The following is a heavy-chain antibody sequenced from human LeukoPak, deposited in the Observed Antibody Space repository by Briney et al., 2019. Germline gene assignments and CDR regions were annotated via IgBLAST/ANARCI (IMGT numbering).Heavy chain of an antibody. J-gene: IGHJ4*02. CDR3: AGDSYSSGWYAY. CDR2: IIPIFGTA. CDR1: GGTFSSYA. Sequence: ASVKVSCKASGGTFSSYAISWVRQAPGQGLEWMGGIIPIFGTANYAQKFQGRVTITADKSTSTAYMELSSLRSEDTAVYYCAGDSYSSGWYAYWGQGTLVTVSS. V-gene: IGHV1-69*06. D-gene: IGHD6-19*01.